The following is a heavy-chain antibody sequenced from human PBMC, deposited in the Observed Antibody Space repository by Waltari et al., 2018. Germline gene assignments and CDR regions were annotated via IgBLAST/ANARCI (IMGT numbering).Heavy chain of an antibody. D-gene: IGHD6-6*01. CDR1: GFTFPDGW. Sequence: EVQLVEFGGGLVKPGGSLRLSCSAYGFTFPDGWLSWARQVPGKGREWVARIKSKRSGGTTDYAEAVKGRFTISRDDSKSTLYLEMNSLKTEDTAVYYCTTDGGIGPRPIFDSWGRGTLVTVSS. CDR2: IKSKRSGGTT. CDR3: TTDGGIGPRPIFDS. V-gene: IGHV3-15*01. J-gene: IGHJ4*02.